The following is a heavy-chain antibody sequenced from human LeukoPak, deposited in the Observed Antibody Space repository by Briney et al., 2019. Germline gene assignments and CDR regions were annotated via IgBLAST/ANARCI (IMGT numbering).Heavy chain of an antibody. V-gene: IGHV3-33*01. CDR2: IWYDGSNK. CDR1: GFTFNSYG. J-gene: IGHJ6*02. D-gene: IGHD6-13*01. Sequence: PGGSLRLSCAASGFTFNSYGMHWVRQAPGKGLEWVAVIWYDGSNKYYADSVKGRFTISRDNSKNTLYLQMNSLRAEDTAVYYCAREGRGAAGTYYYYYGMDVWGQGTTVTVSS. CDR3: AREGRGAAGTYYYYYGMDV.